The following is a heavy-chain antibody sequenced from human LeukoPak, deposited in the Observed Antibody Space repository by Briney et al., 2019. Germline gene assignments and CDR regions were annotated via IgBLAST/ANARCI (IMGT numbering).Heavy chain of an antibody. CDR1: GGSISSYH. Sequence: PSETLSLTCTIPGGSISSYHWSWIRQPAGKVLEWIGRINTSGSSNYNPSLRSRVTMSVDTSKNQFSLNLSSVTAADTAVYYCAREGGGPRWLDPWGQGTLVTVSS. CDR3: AREGGGPRWLDP. D-gene: IGHD6-25*01. V-gene: IGHV4-4*07. CDR2: INTSGSS. J-gene: IGHJ5*02.